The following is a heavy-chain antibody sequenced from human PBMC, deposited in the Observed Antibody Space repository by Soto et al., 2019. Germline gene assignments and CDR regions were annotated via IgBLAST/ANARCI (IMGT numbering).Heavy chain of an antibody. D-gene: IGHD1-26*01. CDR3: AKDLGSYLSPAFDY. Sequence: GSLRLYCAASVFSFSRFEMNWVRQAPGKGLEWVSYISSSSYVIYYADSVKGRFTISRDNAKNSLYLQMSSLRAEDTAVYFCAKDLGSYLSPAFDYWGLGTLVTVSS. J-gene: IGHJ4*02. CDR1: VFSFSRFE. V-gene: IGHV3-48*03. CDR2: ISSSSYVI.